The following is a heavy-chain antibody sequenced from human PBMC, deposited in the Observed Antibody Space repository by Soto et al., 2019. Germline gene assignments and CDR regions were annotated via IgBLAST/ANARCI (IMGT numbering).Heavy chain of an antibody. Sequence: ASVKVSCKASGYTFSSYAMHWVRQAPGQRLEWMGWINTGNGYTRYSQKFQGRVTITRDTSASTAYMELSSLSSEDTAVYYCARGEGSTFTSFHFDYWGQGTLVTVSS. CDR2: INTGNGYT. D-gene: IGHD2-2*01. CDR3: ARGEGSTFTSFHFDY. CDR1: GYTFSSYA. J-gene: IGHJ4*02. V-gene: IGHV1-3*04.